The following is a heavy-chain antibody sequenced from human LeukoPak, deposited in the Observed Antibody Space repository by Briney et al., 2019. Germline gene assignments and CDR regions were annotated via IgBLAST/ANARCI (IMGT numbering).Heavy chain of an antibody. CDR2: IYHSGST. D-gene: IGHD3-3*01. V-gene: IGHV4-30-2*01. CDR1: GGSISSGGYY. Sequence: PSQTLSLTCTVSGGSISSGGYYWSWIRQPSGKGLEWIGYIYHSGSTYYNPSLKSRVTISVDRSKNQFSLKLSSVTAADTAVYYCARDRPTIFGVVDDAFDIWGQGTMVTVSS. CDR3: ARDRPTIFGVVDDAFDI. J-gene: IGHJ3*02.